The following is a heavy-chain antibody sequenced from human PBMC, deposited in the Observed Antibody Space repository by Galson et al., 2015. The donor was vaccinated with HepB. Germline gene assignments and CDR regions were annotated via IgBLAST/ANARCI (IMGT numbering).Heavy chain of an antibody. J-gene: IGHJ4*02. V-gene: IGHV3-9*01. CDR3: AKDIHDSSGLGAIDY. CDR1: GFTFDDYA. D-gene: IGHD6-19*01. CDR2: ISWNSGSI. Sequence: SLRLSCAASGFTFDDYAMHWVRQAPGKGLEWVSGISWNSGSIGYADSVKGRFTISRDNAKNSLYLQMNSLRAEDTALYYCAKDIHDSSGLGAIDYWGQGTLVTVSS.